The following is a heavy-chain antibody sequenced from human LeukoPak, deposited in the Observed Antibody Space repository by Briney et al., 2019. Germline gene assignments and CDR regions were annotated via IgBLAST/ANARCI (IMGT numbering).Heavy chain of an antibody. Sequence: GGSLRLSCTASGFTFGDYAMSWVRQAPGKGLEWVSVIYSGGSTYYADSVKGRFTISRDNSKNTLYLQMNSLRAEDTAVYYCARDVGYSYGNDAFDIWGQGTMVTVSS. CDR1: GFTFGDYA. D-gene: IGHD5-18*01. J-gene: IGHJ3*02. CDR3: ARDVGYSYGNDAFDI. CDR2: IYSGGST. V-gene: IGHV3-66*01.